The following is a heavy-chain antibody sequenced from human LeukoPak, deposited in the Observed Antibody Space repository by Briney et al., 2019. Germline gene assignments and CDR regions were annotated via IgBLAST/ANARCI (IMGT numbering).Heavy chain of an antibody. CDR3: ARDRSTNSYAEYFFDY. CDR2: ISSSGSYI. Sequence: KTGGSLRLSCATSGFTFRSYSMNWVRQAPGKGLEWDSSISSSGSYIYYADSVRGRFTISRDNAKNSLYLQMNSLRAEDTALYYCARDRSTNSYAEYFFDYWGQGTLVTVSS. J-gene: IGHJ4*02. CDR1: GFTFRSYS. V-gene: IGHV3-21*01. D-gene: IGHD3-16*01.